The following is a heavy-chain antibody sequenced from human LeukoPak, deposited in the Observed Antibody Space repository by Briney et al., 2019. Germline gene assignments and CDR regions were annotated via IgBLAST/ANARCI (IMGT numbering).Heavy chain of an antibody. CDR1: GFTFSSYA. J-gene: IGHJ4*01. D-gene: IGHD1-26*01. V-gene: IGHV3-30*04. CDR2: ISYDGSNK. Sequence: GGSLRLSCAASGFTFSSYAMHWVRQAPGKGLEWVAVISYDGSNKYYADSVKGRLTISRDNSKNTLYLQMNSLRVEDTAVYYCAKDAHSGSYFDYWGQGILVTVSS. CDR3: AKDAHSGSYFDY.